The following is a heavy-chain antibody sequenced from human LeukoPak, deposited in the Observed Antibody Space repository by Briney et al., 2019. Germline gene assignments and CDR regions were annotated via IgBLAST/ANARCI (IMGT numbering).Heavy chain of an antibody. CDR3: ARGYFSSNWFDP. CDR2: INHSGST. Sequence: PSETLSLTCAVYGGSFSGHYWSWIRRPPGKGLEWIGEINHSGSTNYNPSLKSRVTISVDTSKNQFSLKLSSVTAADTAVYYCARGYFSSNWFDPWGQGTLVTVSS. CDR1: GGSFSGHY. D-gene: IGHD3-3*01. J-gene: IGHJ5*02. V-gene: IGHV4-34*01.